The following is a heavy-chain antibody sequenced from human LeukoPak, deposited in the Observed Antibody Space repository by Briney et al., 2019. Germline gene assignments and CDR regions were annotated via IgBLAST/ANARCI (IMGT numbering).Heavy chain of an antibody. D-gene: IGHD3-3*01. CDR2: INHSGST. Sequence: SGTLSLTCAVYGGSFSGYYWSWIRQPPGKGLEWIGEINHSGSTNYNPSLKSRVTISVDTSKNQFSLKLSSVTAADTAVYYCARLRFLEWLLRYYYYMDVWGKGTTVTVSS. J-gene: IGHJ6*03. CDR1: GGSFSGYY. V-gene: IGHV4-34*01. CDR3: ARLRFLEWLLRYYYYMDV.